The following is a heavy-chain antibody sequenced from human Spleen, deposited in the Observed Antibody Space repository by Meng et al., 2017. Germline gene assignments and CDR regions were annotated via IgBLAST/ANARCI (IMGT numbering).Heavy chain of an antibody. Sequence: SGPTLVKPTQSLSLTCTFSGFSLSTSGVGVGWIRQPPGKALEWLALIYWDDDKYYRPSLHSRPTVTKDTSDNQVVLTVTNMDPADTATYFCTHFVKMYNSDGSAYKPLFASWGQGTLVTVSS. CDR3: THFVKMYNSDGSAYKPLFAS. CDR2: IYWDDDK. D-gene: IGHD6-19*01. J-gene: IGHJ5*02. V-gene: IGHV2-5*02. CDR1: GFSLSTSGVG.